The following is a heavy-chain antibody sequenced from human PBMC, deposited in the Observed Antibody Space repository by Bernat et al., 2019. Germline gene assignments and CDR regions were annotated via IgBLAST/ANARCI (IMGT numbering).Heavy chain of an antibody. V-gene: IGHV4-31*03. Sequence: VHLREWGQELVKPSQTLSPTCTFSGGSISSGDYYWSGIRQHPGKGREWIGYIYYSGRTYYNPSLKSRVTISVDTSKNQFSLKLSSVTAADTAVYYCAREYYYGSGSYSFYFDYWGQGTLVTVSS. D-gene: IGHD3-10*01. J-gene: IGHJ4*02. CDR1: GGSISSGDYY. CDR2: IYYSGRT. CDR3: AREYYYGSGSYSFYFDY.